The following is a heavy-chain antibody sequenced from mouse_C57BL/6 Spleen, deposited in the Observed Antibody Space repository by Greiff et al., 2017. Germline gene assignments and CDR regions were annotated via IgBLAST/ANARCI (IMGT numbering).Heavy chain of an antibody. J-gene: IGHJ3*01. CDR2: ISSGGDYI. D-gene: IGHD1-1*01. Sequence: EVMLVESGEGLVKPGGSLKLSCAASGFTFSSYAMSWVRQTPEKRLEWVAYISSGGDYIYYADTVKGRFTISRDNARNTLYLQMSSLKSEDTAMYYCTRDNYYGSFAYWGQGTLVTVSA. CDR3: TRDNYYGSFAY. CDR1: GFTFSSYA. V-gene: IGHV5-9-1*02.